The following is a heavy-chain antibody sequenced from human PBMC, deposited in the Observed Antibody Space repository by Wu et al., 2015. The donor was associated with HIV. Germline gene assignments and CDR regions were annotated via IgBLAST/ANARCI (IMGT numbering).Heavy chain of an antibody. CDR3: ARERVDYDSSGYRAHRGHHFDY. Sequence: QVQLVQSGAEVKKPGSSVRVSCKVNGGTFNENAISWVRQAPGEGVEWMGGMNPLSGTLKYGQRFQDKISISTDEFTRTVYMDFLSLTSEDTAVYYCARERVDYDSSGYRAHRGHHFDYWGQGTLVTVSS. V-gene: IGHV1-69*05. J-gene: IGHJ4*02. CDR1: GGTFNENA. D-gene: IGHD3-22*01. CDR2: MNPLSGTL.